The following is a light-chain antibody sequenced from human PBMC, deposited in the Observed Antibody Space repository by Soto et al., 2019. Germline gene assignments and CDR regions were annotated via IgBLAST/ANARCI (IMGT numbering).Light chain of an antibody. CDR1: QGISNY. Sequence: DIQMTQSPSSLSASVGTRVTITCQASQGISNYLNWYQQKPGKAPKLLIHEASNLETGVPSRFSGGGSGTDFTFTISSLQPEDFAKYYCQQYDNLPFTFGPGTKVDIK. V-gene: IGKV1-33*01. CDR3: QQYDNLPFT. J-gene: IGKJ3*01. CDR2: EAS.